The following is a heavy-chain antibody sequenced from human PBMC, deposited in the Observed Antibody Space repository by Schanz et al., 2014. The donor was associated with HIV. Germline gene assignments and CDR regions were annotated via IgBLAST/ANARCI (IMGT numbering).Heavy chain of an antibody. CDR2: INHSGST. D-gene: IGHD2-21*01. CDR1: GGPFSGYY. J-gene: IGHJ6*02. V-gene: IGHV4-34*01. Sequence: QVQLQQWGAGLLKPSETLSLTCAVYGGPFSGYYWSWIRQSPGKGLEWIGEINHSGSTNYNPSLKSRVTISVDTSKNQFSLRLSSVTAADTAVYYCARDVVVQSHALMDVWGQGATVTVSS. CDR3: ARDVVVQSHALMDV.